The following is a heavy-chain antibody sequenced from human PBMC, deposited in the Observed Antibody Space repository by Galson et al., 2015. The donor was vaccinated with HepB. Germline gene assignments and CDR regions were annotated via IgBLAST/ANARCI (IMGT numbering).Heavy chain of an antibody. D-gene: IGHD5-18*01. CDR1: GFIFSDYY. CDR2: ISSSGSTK. J-gene: IGHJ6*02. V-gene: IGHV3-11*01. CDR3: ARDLRIQPNYFYYYGMDV. Sequence: SLRLSCAASGFIFSDYYMSWIRQAPGKGLEWVSYISSSGSTKYYADSVKGRFTISRDNAKNSMYLQMNSLRAEDTAVYYCARDLRIQPNYFYYYGMDVWGQGTTVTVSS.